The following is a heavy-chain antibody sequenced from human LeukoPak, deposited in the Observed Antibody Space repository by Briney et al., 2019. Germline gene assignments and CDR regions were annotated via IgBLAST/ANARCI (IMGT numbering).Heavy chain of an antibody. J-gene: IGHJ5*02. CDR1: GGTFSSYA. CDR3: ARTVGYSSGWYSEPSPSWFDP. Sequence: SVKVSCKASGGTFSSYAISLVRQAPGQGLEWMGGIIPIFGTANYAQKFQGRVTITADESTSTAYMELSSLRSEDTAVYYCARTVGYSSGWYSEPSPSWFDPWGQGTLVTVSS. V-gene: IGHV1-69*13. D-gene: IGHD6-19*01. CDR2: IIPIFGTA.